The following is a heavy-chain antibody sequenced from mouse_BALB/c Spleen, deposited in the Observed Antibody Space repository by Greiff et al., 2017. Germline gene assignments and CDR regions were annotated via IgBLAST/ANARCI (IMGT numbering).Heavy chain of an antibody. CDR2: INPSNGGT. J-gene: IGHJ4*01. Sequence: QVQLQQPGAELVKPGASVKLSCKASGYTFTSYYMYWVKQRPGQGLEWIGEINPSNGGTNFNEKFKSKATLTVDKSSSTAYMQLSSLTSEDSAVYYCTRSEDVGAMDYWGQGTSVTVSS. CDR3: TRSEDVGAMDY. CDR1: GYTFTSYY. V-gene: IGHV1S81*02.